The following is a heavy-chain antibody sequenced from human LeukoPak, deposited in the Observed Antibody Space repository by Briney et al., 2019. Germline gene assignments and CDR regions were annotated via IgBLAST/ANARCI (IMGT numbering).Heavy chain of an antibody. CDR3: ARGSATDAFDI. D-gene: IGHD2-15*01. CDR1: GGSITNYY. CDR2: IYTSGST. J-gene: IGHJ3*02. V-gene: IGHV4-4*07. Sequence: PSETLSLTCTVSGGSITNYYWSWIRQPAGKGLEWIGRIYTSGSTNYNPSLKSRVTMSVDTPRNQFSLKLSSVTAADTAVYFCARGSATDAFDIWGQGTTVTVSS.